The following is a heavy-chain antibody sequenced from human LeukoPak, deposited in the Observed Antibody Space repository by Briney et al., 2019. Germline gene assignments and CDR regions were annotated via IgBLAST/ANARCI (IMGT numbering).Heavy chain of an antibody. V-gene: IGHV4-61*01. CDR3: ARDTYYDFWSGYWYYYYGMDV. CDR2: IYYSGST. CDR1: GGSVSSGSYY. D-gene: IGHD3-3*01. Sequence: PSETLSLTCTVSGGSVSSGSYYWSWIRQRPGKGLEWIGYIYYSGSTNYNPSLKSRVAISVDTSKNQFSLKLSSVTAADTAVYYCARDTYYDFWSGYWYYYYGMDVWGQGATVTVSS. J-gene: IGHJ6*02.